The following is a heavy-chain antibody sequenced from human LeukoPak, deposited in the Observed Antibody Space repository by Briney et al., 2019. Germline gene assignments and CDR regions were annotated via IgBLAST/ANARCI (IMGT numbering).Heavy chain of an antibody. D-gene: IGHD2-15*01. CDR1: GYTFTSYD. V-gene: IGHV1-8*01. CDR3: ARGTGYCSGGSCYGGYYFDY. CDR2: MNPNSGNT. J-gene: IGHJ4*02. Sequence: ASVKVSCKASGYTFTSYDINWVRQATGQGLEWMGWMNPNSGNTGYAQKFQGRVTMTRNTSISTAYMELSSLRSEDTAVYYCARGTGYCSGGSCYGGYYFDYWGQGTLVTVSS.